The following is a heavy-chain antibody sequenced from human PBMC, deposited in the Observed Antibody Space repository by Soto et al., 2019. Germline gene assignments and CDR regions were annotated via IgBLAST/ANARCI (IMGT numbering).Heavy chain of an antibody. CDR1: GYTFTNYG. CDR2: ISAYNGAT. J-gene: IGHJ4*02. D-gene: IGHD3-10*01. CDR3: ARSASYYAGSNAY. Sequence: GASVKVSCKSSGYTFTNYGITRVRQAPGQGLELMGWISAYNGATNFPQRFQDRVTLTTDISTSTAYMEVRSLRSDDTAVYYCARSASYYAGSNAYWGQGTRVTVSS. V-gene: IGHV1-18*01.